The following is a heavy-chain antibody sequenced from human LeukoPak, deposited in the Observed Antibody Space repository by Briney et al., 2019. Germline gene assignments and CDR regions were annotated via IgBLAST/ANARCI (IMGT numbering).Heavy chain of an antibody. J-gene: IGHJ6*02. CDR1: GYTFTSYA. V-gene: IGHV7-4-1*02. CDR2: TNTNTGNP. Sequence: ASVKVSCKASGYTFTSYAMNWVRQAPGQGLEWMGWTNTNTGNPTYAQGFTGRFVFSLDTSVSTAYLQISSLKAEDTAVYYCARVSAPGSGSYYYYYYGMDVWGQGTTVTVSS. CDR3: ARVSAPGSGSYYYYYYGMDV. D-gene: IGHD3-10*01.